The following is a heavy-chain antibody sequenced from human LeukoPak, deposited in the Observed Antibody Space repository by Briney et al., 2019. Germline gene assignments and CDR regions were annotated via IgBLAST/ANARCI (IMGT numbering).Heavy chain of an antibody. CDR2: TSYDGSHE. D-gene: IGHD2-21*02. CDR1: GFIFRSYA. Sequence: GRSLRLSCAASGFIFRSYAVHWVRQAPGRGLEWVAVTSYDGSHEYYADSVKGRFRISRDNSKNTSFLQINSLKTEDTAIYFCAGAGALLEYIEVVTLDFWGQGTLVTVSS. V-gene: IGHV3-30*04. CDR3: AGAGALLEYIEVVTLDF. J-gene: IGHJ4*02.